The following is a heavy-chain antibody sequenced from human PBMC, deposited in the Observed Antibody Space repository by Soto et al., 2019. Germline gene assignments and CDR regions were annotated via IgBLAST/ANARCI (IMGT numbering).Heavy chain of an antibody. CDR1: GFTFSSYS. D-gene: IGHD6-13*01. Sequence: EVQLVESGGGLVQPGGSLKLSCAASGFTFSSYSMNWVRQAPGKGLEWVSYISSSSSTIYYADSVKGRFTISRDNAKNSLYLQMNSLRDEDTAVYYCARVKQAAACWNCFDLWGQGTLVTGSS. V-gene: IGHV3-48*02. CDR2: ISSSSSTI. J-gene: IGHJ5*02. CDR3: ARVKQAAACWNCFDL.